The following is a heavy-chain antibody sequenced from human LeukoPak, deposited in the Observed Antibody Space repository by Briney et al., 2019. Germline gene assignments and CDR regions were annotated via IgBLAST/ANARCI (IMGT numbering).Heavy chain of an antibody. Sequence: SETLSLTCTVSGGSISNYYWNWIRHPPGKGLEWIGYIYYSGSTNYNPSLKSRVTISVDTSKNQFSLKLSSVTAADTAVYYCARGGWSLDYWGQGNLVTVSS. V-gene: IGHV4-59*01. CDR3: ARGGWSLDY. CDR2: IYYSGST. J-gene: IGHJ4*02. CDR1: GGSISNYY. D-gene: IGHD1-26*01.